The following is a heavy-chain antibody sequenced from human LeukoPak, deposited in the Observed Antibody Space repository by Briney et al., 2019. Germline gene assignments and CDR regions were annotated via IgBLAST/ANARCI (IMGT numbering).Heavy chain of an antibody. J-gene: IGHJ4*02. D-gene: IGHD2-15*01. CDR2: ITGSGDTT. V-gene: IGHV3-23*01. CDR3: AKARGYCSGGTCYSGFDY. Sequence: GGSLRLSCAASGFTFSSYTMSWVRQAPGKGLEWVSTITGSGDTTYYADSVKGRFTISRDNSKNTLYLQMNSLRAGDTAVYYCAKARGYCSGGTCYSGFDYWGQGTLVTVSS. CDR1: GFTFSSYT.